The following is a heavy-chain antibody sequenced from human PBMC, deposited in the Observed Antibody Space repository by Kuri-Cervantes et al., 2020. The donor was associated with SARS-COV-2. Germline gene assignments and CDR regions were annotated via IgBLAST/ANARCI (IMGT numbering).Heavy chain of an antibody. D-gene: IGHD4/OR15-4a*01. J-gene: IGHJ3*02. CDR3: ARELSLSRTDSFDI. Sequence: GGSLRLSCAASGFTFSSYSMNWVRQAPGKGLEWVSSISSSSSYIYYADSVKGRFTISRDNAKNSLYLQMNSLRAEDTAVYYCARELSLSRTDSFDIWGQGTMVTVSS. CDR1: GFTFSSYS. CDR2: ISSSSSYI. V-gene: IGHV3-21*01.